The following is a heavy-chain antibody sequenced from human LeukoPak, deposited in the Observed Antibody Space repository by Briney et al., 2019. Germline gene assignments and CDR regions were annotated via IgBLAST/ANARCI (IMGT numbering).Heavy chain of an antibody. V-gene: IGHV4-4*07. J-gene: IGHJ5*02. Sequence: SETLSLTCTVSGGSISSYYWSWIRQPAGKGLEWIGRIYTSGSTNYNPSLKSRVTMSVDTSKNQFSLKLSSVTAADTAVYYCARDRTSITIFGVVYTLWFDPWGQGTLVTVSS. CDR1: GGSISSYY. CDR2: IYTSGST. D-gene: IGHD3-3*01. CDR3: ARDRTSITIFGVVYTLWFDP.